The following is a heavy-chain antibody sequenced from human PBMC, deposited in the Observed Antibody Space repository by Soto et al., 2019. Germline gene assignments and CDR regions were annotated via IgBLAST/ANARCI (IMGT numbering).Heavy chain of an antibody. CDR1: GGSISSGGYS. J-gene: IGHJ5*02. D-gene: IGHD2-15*01. Sequence: SETLSLTCAVSGGSISSGGYSWSWIRQPPGKGLEWIGYIYYTGSTNYNPSLKSRVTISVDTSKNQFSLKLSSVTAAYTAVYYCARASGCSGDSCAFDPWGQGTLVTVSS. CDR3: ARASGCSGDSCAFDP. V-gene: IGHV4-61*08. CDR2: IYYTGST.